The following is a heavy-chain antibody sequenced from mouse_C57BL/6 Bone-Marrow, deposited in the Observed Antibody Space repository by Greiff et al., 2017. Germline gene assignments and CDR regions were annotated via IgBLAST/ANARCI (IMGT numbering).Heavy chain of an antibody. D-gene: IGHD1-1*01. V-gene: IGHV1-69*01. Sequence: VQLQQPGAELVMPGASVKLSCKASGYTFTSYWMHWVKQRPGQGLEWIGEIDPSDSYTNYTQKFKGKSPLTVDKSSNTAYLQLSSLTSKGSAVYYCAREVYYGSMYLFDYWGQGTTLTVSS. CDR3: AREVYYGSMYLFDY. CDR2: IDPSDSYT. J-gene: IGHJ2*01. CDR1: GYTFTSYW.